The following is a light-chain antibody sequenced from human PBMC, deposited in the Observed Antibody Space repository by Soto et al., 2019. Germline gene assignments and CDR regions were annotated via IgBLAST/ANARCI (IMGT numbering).Light chain of an antibody. CDR3: QQSFSTPPT. CDR2: VAS. J-gene: IGKJ2*01. CDR1: QTLNSY. Sequence: DIQMTQSPSSLSASVGDRVTITCRASQTLNSYLNWYQQKSPKTLKHLIYVASRLQSGVPSRFNGSGTTTDFTLTIASLQPEDFATYFCQQSFSTPPTFGQGTKL. V-gene: IGKV1-39*01.